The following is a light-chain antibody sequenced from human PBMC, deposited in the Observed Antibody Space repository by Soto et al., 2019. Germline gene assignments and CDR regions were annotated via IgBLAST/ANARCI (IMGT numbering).Light chain of an antibody. CDR3: QQRSNWPPT. V-gene: IGKV3-11*01. CDR1: QSVTNY. CDR2: YAS. J-gene: IGKJ4*01. Sequence: EIVLTQSPATLSWSPGERATLSCRASQSVTNYLAWYQQKPGQAPRLLIYYASTRATGIPARFSGSGSGTDFTLTISSLEPADFAVYYCQQRSNWPPTFGGGTKVEIK.